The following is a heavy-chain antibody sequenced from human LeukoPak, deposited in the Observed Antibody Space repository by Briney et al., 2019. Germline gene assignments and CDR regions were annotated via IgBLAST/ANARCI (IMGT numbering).Heavy chain of an antibody. V-gene: IGHV3-23*01. Sequence: GGSLRLSCAASGFTFSNYGMTWVRQAPGKGLEWVSAISGSGGNTYYADSVKGRFTISRDNSKNTLYLQMNSLRAEDTAVYYCVRVVMFSGLDYWGQGSLVTVSS. CDR1: GFTFSNYG. CDR2: ISGSGGNT. D-gene: IGHD3-10*01. CDR3: VRVVMFSGLDY. J-gene: IGHJ4*02.